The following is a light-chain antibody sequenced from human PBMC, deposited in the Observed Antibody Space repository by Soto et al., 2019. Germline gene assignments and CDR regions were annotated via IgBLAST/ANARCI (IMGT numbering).Light chain of an antibody. CDR2: GAC. J-gene: IGKJ1*01. V-gene: IGKV3-20*01. Sequence: EIVLTQSPGTLSLSPGERATLSCRASQSVSGSYFAWYQRKPGRPTRLLIYGACSSATDIPGRFSGSGSATDVTLTTTSRAPEDFAAYYCQQYGSSPPTFGQGTRVEIK. CDR3: QQYGSSPPT. CDR1: QSVSGSY.